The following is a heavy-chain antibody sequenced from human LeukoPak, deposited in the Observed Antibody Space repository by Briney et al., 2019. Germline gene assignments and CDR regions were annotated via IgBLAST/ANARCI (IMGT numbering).Heavy chain of an antibody. J-gene: IGHJ4*02. CDR1: GGSISSGDYY. D-gene: IGHD3-16*01. Sequence: SETLSLTCTVSGGSISSGDYYWSWIRQPPGKGLEWIGYIYYSGSTYYNPSLKSRVTISVDTSKNQFSLKLSSVTAADTAVYYCARDREIQGDDYWGQGTLVTVSS. V-gene: IGHV4-30-4*08. CDR2: IYYSGST. CDR3: ARDREIQGDDY.